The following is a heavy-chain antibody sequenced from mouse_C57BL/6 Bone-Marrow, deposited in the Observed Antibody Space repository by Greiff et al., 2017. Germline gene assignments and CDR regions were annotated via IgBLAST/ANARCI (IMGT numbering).Heavy chain of an antibody. CDR3: TRDPAYYSNYWYFDV. Sequence: EVKLEESGEGLVKPGGSLKLSCAASGFTFSSYAMSWVRQTPEKRLEWVAYISSGGDYIYYADTVKGRFTISRDNARNTLYLQMSSLKSEDTAMYYCTRDPAYYSNYWYFDVWGTGTTVTVSS. J-gene: IGHJ1*03. CDR1: GFTFSSYA. V-gene: IGHV5-9-1*02. D-gene: IGHD2-5*01. CDR2: ISSGGDYI.